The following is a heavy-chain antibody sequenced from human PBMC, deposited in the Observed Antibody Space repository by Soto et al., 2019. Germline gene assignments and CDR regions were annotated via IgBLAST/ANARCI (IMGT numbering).Heavy chain of an antibody. V-gene: IGHV1-69*02. D-gene: IGHD4-17*01. J-gene: IGHJ6*03. CDR3: ARVAEMGTVTKGYYSYIDV. CDR1: GGTFSNYT. Sequence: QVQLVQSGAEVKKPGSSVKVSCKASGGTFSNYTISWVRQAPGQGLEGMGRIIPILGIANYAQKFQGRDTITADKTTSTAYMELTSLRSEGTAVYYCARVAEMGTVTKGYYSYIDVWGKGTTVTVSS. CDR2: IIPILGIA.